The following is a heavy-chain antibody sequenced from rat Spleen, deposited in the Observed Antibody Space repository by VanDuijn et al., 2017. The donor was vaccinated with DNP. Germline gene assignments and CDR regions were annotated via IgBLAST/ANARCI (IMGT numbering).Heavy chain of an antibody. J-gene: IGHJ3*01. CDR2: ITSGGGST. Sequence: EVQLVESGGGLVQPGRSLKLSCAASGFTFTDYNMTWIRQVPGKGLEWVASITSGGGSTYYPDSVKGRFTISRDNAKNTLYLQMNRLRSEDTATYYCARDRTGTWFAYWGQGTLVTVSS. CDR1: GFTFTDYN. CDR3: ARDRTGTWFAY. D-gene: IGHD5-1*01. V-gene: IGHV5-25*01.